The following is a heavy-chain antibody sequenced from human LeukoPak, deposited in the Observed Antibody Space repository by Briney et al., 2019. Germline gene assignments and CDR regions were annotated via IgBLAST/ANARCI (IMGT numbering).Heavy chain of an antibody. Sequence: GRSLRLSCAASESDFSSHAMTWVRQAPGKGLEWVSAISISGSKTYYADSVKGRFTISRDNSKNTLYLQMNSLRAEDTAVYYCANEIRPNDYWGQGTQVTVSS. D-gene: IGHD4-17*01. CDR2: ISISGSKT. J-gene: IGHJ4*02. CDR3: ANEIRPNDY. CDR1: ESDFSSHA. V-gene: IGHV3-23*01.